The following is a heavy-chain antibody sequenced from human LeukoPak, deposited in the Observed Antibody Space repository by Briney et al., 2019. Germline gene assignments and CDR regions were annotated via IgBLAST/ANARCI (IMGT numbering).Heavy chain of an antibody. CDR2: MYYSGTT. D-gene: IGHD5-18*01. V-gene: IGHV4-39*07. CDR1: GGSISSSSYY. CDR3: ARYDTAMDSFDY. Sequence: SETLSLTCTVSGGSISSSSYYWAWIRQPPGKGLEWIGTMYYSGTTYYNPSLKSRVTISVDTSKNQFSLKLSSVTAADTAVYYCARYDTAMDSFDYWGQGTLVTVSS. J-gene: IGHJ4*02.